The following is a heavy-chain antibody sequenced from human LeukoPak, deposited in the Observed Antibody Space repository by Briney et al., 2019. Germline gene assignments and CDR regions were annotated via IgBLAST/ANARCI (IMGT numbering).Heavy chain of an antibody. Sequence: ASVKVSCKASGGTFSSYAISWVRQAPGQGLEWMGGIIPIFGTANYAQKFQGRVTITTDESTSTAYMELSSLRSEDTAVYYCARDGYSYGYKVGLAYFDYWGQGTLVTVSS. V-gene: IGHV1-69*05. D-gene: IGHD5-18*01. CDR1: GGTFSSYA. J-gene: IGHJ4*02. CDR2: IIPIFGTA. CDR3: ARDGYSYGYKVGLAYFDY.